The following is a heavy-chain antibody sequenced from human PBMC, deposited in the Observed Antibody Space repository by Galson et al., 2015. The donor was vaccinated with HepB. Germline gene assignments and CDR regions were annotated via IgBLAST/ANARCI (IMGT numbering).Heavy chain of an antibody. J-gene: IGHJ3*02. CDR1: RFTFDDYA. Sequence: SLRLSCAGSRFTFDDYAMHWVRQAPGKGLEWVSGISWNSGSIDYADSVKGRFTISRDNAKNSLYLQMNSLRAEDTALYYCAKDIEGRGTWYNGDAFDIWGQGTMVTLSS. D-gene: IGHD1-26*01. CDR2: ISWNSGSI. V-gene: IGHV3-9*01. CDR3: AKDIEGRGTWYNGDAFDI.